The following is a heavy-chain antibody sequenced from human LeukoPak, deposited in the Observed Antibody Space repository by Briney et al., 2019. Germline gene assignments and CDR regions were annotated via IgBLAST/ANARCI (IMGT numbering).Heavy chain of an antibody. Sequence: GGSLRLSCAASGFTFSSYGMHWVRQAPGKGLEWVAVIWYDGSNKYYADSVKGRFTISRDNSKNTLYLQMNSLRAEDTAVYYCARARSWAAAGLFDYWGQGTLVTVSS. J-gene: IGHJ4*02. D-gene: IGHD6-13*01. CDR3: ARARSWAAAGLFDY. V-gene: IGHV3-33*01. CDR2: IWYDGSNK. CDR1: GFTFSSYG.